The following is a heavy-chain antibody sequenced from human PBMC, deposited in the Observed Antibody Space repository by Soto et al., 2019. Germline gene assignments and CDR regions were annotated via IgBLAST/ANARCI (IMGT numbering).Heavy chain of an antibody. Sequence: ASVKVSCKASGYSFTSYGISLVRQAPGQGLEWMGWISAYNGNTNYAQKLQGRVTMTTDTSTSTAYMELRSLRSDDTAVYYCARDYYDSSGYSNWFDPWGQGTLVTVSS. V-gene: IGHV1-18*01. D-gene: IGHD3-22*01. J-gene: IGHJ5*02. CDR3: ARDYYDSSGYSNWFDP. CDR2: ISAYNGNT. CDR1: GYSFTSYG.